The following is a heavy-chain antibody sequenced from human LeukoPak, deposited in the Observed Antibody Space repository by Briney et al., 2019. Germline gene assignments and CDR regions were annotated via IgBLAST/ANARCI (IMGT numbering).Heavy chain of an antibody. CDR1: GGSISSGGYF. CDR3: ARDLPAPAPYYYYGMDV. V-gene: IGHV4-31*03. CDR2: IYDSGST. J-gene: IGHJ6*04. Sequence: SETLSLTCTVSGGSISSGGYFWSWIRQHPGKGLEWIGYIYDSGSTYYNPSLKSRVTISVDTSKNQFSLKLSSVTAADTAVCYCARDLPAPAPYYYYGMDVWGKGTTVTVSS. D-gene: IGHD2-2*01.